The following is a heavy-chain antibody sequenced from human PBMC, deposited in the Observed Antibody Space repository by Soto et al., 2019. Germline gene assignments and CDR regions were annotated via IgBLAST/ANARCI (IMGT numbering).Heavy chain of an antibody. D-gene: IGHD5-18*01. CDR1: GFTSSRFG. CDR3: ATTTWIQLWLMFDN. V-gene: IGHV3-30*03. Sequence: PGGSLRLSCTASGFTSSRFGMNWVRQAPGKGLEWVAVISHDGSNKDFADSVKGRFTISRDNSKNTLYLQMNILRAEDTAVYYCATTTWIQLWLMFDNWGQGTLVTVS. CDR2: ISHDGSNK. J-gene: IGHJ4*02.